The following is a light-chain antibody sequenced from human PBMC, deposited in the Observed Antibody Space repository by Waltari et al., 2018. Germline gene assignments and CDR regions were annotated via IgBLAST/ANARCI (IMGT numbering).Light chain of an antibody. CDR3: QSYDSSLSVV. CDR1: SSNIGAGYD. Sequence: QSVLTQPPSVSGAPGQRVTISCTGSSSNIGAGYDVHWYQQLPGTPPKLLIYCNSNRPSGVRDVCSGSKSGTAASLAITGLQAEDEADYSCQSYDSSLSVVFGGGTKLTVL. V-gene: IGLV1-40*01. CDR2: CNS. J-gene: IGLJ2*01.